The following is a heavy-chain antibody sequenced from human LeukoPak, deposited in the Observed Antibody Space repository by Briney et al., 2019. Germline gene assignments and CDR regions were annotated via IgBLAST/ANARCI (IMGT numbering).Heavy chain of an antibody. V-gene: IGHV3-30*18. Sequence: GRSLRLSCAASGFTFSSYGMHWVRQAPGKGLEWVAVISYDGSNKYYADSVKGRFTISRDNSKNTLYLQMNSLRAEDTAVYYCAKDLGDYDILTGYYNYYGMDVWGQGTTVTVSS. CDR2: ISYDGSNK. J-gene: IGHJ6*02. D-gene: IGHD3-9*01. CDR1: GFTFSSYG. CDR3: AKDLGDYDILTGYYNYYGMDV.